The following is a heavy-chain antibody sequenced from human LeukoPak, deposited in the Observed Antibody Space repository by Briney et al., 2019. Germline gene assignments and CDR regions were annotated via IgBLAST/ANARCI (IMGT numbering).Heavy chain of an antibody. D-gene: IGHD6-19*01. J-gene: IGHJ4*02. V-gene: IGHV3-74*01. CDR3: AKDYRSGWYYLDY. CDR2: IASDGNNR. CDR1: GFTFSSYW. Sequence: PGGSLRLSCAASGFTFSSYWMNWVRQVPGKGLVWVSRIASDGNNRDYADSVKGRFTISRDNSKNTLYLQMNSLRAGDTAVYYRAKDYRSGWYYLDYWGQGTLVTVSS.